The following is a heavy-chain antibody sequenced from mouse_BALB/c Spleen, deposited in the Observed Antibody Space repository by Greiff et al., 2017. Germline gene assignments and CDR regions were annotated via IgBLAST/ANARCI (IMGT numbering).Heavy chain of an antibody. D-gene: IGHD6-1*01. V-gene: IGHV5-6*01. CDR2: ISSGGSYT. J-gene: IGHJ2*01. CDR1: GFTFSSYG. Sequence: EVQLQQSGGGLVKPGGSLKLSCAASGFTFSSYGMSWVRQTPDKRLEWVATISSGGSYTYYPDSVKGRVTISRDNAKNTLYLQMSSLKSEDTAMYYCARRGGDDNTYYIDYWGQGTTLTVSA. CDR3: ARRGGDDNTYYIDY.